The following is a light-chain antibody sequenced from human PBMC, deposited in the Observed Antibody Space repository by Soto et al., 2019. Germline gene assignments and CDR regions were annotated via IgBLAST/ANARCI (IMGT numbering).Light chain of an antibody. V-gene: IGKV1-27*01. CDR3: NKDNSAPLT. CDR2: ATS. J-gene: IGKJ4*01. Sequence: DVQMTQSPSSLSAVVGDRVTINCRASKGIAHYLAWFQQKPGKVPKLLIYATSNLQSGVPSRFSGSGSGTDFTLTINNLQPEYLGTYYCNKDNSAPLTFGGGTKVEIK. CDR1: KGIAHY.